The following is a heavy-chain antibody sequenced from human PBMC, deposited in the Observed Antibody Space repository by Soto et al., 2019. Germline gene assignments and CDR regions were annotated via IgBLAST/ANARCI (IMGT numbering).Heavy chain of an antibody. V-gene: IGHV3-30*18. CDR3: AKEQAGITIFGAIYYYYYYYMDV. CDR1: GFTFSSYG. Sequence: GGSLSLSCAASGFTFSSYGMHWVRQAPGKGLEWVAVISYDGSNKYYADSVKGRFTISRDNSKNTLYLQMNSLRAEDTAVYYCAKEQAGITIFGAIYYYYYYYMDVWGKGTTVTVSS. J-gene: IGHJ6*03. CDR2: ISYDGSNK. D-gene: IGHD3-3*01.